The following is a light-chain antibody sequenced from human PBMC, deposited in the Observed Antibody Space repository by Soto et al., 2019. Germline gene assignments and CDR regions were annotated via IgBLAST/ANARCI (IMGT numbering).Light chain of an antibody. CDR2: AAS. V-gene: IGKV1-39*01. Sequence: DIQVTQSPVSLSASVGDRVTITCRTSQGISTYLNWYQQKAGDAPRLLISAASELEDGVPSRFSGSGSGAEFTLTISSLRPEDVATYYCQQAYITRYTFGQGTKLEI. CDR1: QGISTY. CDR3: QQAYITRYT. J-gene: IGKJ2*01.